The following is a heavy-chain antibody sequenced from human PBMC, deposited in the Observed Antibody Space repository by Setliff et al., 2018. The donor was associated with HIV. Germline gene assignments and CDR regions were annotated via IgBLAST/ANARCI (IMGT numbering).Heavy chain of an antibody. D-gene: IGHD6-19*01. CDR2: IRTKSRSYAT. Sequence: GGSLRLSCAASGFTFSSSAMSWVRQAPGKGLEWVGHIRTKSRSYATAYVASVEGRFTISRDDSKNTANLQMNSLRIEDTAVYYCSVQTVSVCDYWGQGSLVTVSS. J-gene: IGHJ4*02. CDR3: SVQTVSVCDY. CDR1: GFTFSSSA. V-gene: IGHV3-73*01.